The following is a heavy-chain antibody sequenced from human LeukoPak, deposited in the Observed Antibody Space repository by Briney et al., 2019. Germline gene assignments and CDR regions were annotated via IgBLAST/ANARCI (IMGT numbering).Heavy chain of an antibody. CDR1: GFSFNIQS. D-gene: IGHD3-22*01. J-gene: IGHJ4*02. CDR2: ISSSSTTI. Sequence: PGGSLRLSCAASGFSFNIQSMNWVRQAPGKGLEWISYISSSSTTIFYADSVRGLFTISRDNAKNSLYLQMNSLRDEDTAVYYCAREKEDYDSSGYSSARLDYWGQGTLVTVSS. CDR3: AREKEDYDSSGYSSARLDY. V-gene: IGHV3-48*02.